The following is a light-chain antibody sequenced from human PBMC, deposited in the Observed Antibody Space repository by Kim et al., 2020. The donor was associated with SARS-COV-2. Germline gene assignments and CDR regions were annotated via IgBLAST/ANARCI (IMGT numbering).Light chain of an antibody. Sequence: QSVLTQPPSVSGAPGQRVTISCTGSSSNIGAGYDVHWYQQLPGTAPKLLIYGNNNRPSGVPDRFSGSKSGTSASLAITGLQAEDEADYYCQSYDSSLSVVVVFGGGTKLTVL. V-gene: IGLV1-40*01. J-gene: IGLJ2*01. CDR2: GNN. CDR1: SSNIGAGYD. CDR3: QSYDSSLSVVVV.